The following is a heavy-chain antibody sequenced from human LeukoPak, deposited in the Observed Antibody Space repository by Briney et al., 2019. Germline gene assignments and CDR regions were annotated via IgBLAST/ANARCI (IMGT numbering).Heavy chain of an antibody. CDR1: GFTFSSYD. V-gene: IGHV3-13*01. J-gene: IGHJ5*02. CDR3: ARASWLGGP. CDR2: IGTAGDT. Sequence: GGSLRLSCAASGFTFSSYDMHWVRQATGKGLEWVSAIGTAGDTYYPGSVKGRFTISRHNSKNTLYLQMNSLRAEDTAVYYCARASWLGGPWGQGTLVTVSS. D-gene: IGHD3-10*01.